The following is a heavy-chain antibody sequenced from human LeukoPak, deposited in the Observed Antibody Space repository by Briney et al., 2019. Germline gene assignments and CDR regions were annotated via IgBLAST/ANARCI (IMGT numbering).Heavy chain of an antibody. Sequence: SETLSLTCTVSGGSISSGGYYWSWIRQHPGKGLEWIGYIYYSGSTYYNPSLKSRVTISVDTSKNQFSLKLGSVTAADTAVYYCARAPEVYGGKEYYFDYWGQGTLVTVSS. CDR1: GGSISSGGYY. CDR3: ARAPEVYGGKEYYFDY. J-gene: IGHJ4*02. V-gene: IGHV4-31*03. CDR2: IYYSGST. D-gene: IGHD4-23*01.